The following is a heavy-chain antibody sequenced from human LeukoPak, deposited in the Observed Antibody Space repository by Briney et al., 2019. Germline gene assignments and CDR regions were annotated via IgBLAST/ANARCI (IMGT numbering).Heavy chain of an antibody. CDR3: ARFEGFGELLTDY. D-gene: IGHD3-10*01. J-gene: IGHJ4*02. CDR2: IYYSGST. CDR1: GGSISSSSYY. V-gene: IGHV4-39*01. Sequence: PSETLSLTCTVSGGSISSSSYYWGWIRQPPGKGLEWIGSIYYSGSTYYNPSLKSHVTISVDTSNNQFSLKLSSVTAADTAVYYCARFEGFGELLTDYWGQETRVTVSS.